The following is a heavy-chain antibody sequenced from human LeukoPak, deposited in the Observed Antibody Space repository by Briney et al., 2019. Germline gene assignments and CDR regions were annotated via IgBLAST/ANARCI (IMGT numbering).Heavy chain of an antibody. Sequence: NASETLSLTCTVSGYSISSGYYWGWIRQPPGKGLEWIGSIYHSGSTYYNPSLKSRVTISVDTSKSQFSLRLTSVTAADTAVYYCARRDAVTPDFDYWGQGTLVTVSS. J-gene: IGHJ4*02. CDR1: GYSISSGYY. V-gene: IGHV4-38-2*02. CDR2: IYHSGST. CDR3: ARRDAVTPDFDY. D-gene: IGHD4-17*01.